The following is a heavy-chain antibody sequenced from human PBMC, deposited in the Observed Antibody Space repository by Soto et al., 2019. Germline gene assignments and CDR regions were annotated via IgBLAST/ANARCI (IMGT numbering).Heavy chain of an antibody. V-gene: IGHV3-49*03. J-gene: IGHJ4*02. CDR1: GFTFGDYA. CDR2: IRSKAYGGTT. D-gene: IGHD3-3*01. CDR3: TSEITIFGPPFDY. Sequence: GGSLRLSCTASGFTFGDYAMSWFRQAPGKGLEWVGFIRSKAYGGTTEYAASVKGRFTISRDDSKSIAYLQMNSLKTEDTAVYYCTSEITIFGPPFDYWGQGTLVTVSS.